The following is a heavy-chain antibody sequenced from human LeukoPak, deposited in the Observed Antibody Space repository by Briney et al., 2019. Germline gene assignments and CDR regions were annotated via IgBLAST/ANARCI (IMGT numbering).Heavy chain of an antibody. V-gene: IGHV4-59*02. CDR3: ARRRGGYFAVVWFDP. J-gene: IGHJ5*02. D-gene: IGHD3-9*01. Sequence: SDTLSLTCTVSGGSVSSYYWNWVRQTPGKGLEWIGYISHTDTIAYGPSLRSRVTMSLDTSKNQFFLKLSSVTAADTAVYYCARRRGGYFAVVWFDPWGQGTLVTVSS. CDR2: ISHTDTI. CDR1: GGSVSSYY.